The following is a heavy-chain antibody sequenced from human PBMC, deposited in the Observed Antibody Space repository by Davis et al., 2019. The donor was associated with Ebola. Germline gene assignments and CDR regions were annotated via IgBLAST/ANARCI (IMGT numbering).Heavy chain of an antibody. CDR3: ARDGPLYLGWFDP. D-gene: IGHD2-15*01. J-gene: IGHJ5*02. CDR2: MNPNSGNT. Sequence: ASVKVSCKASGYTFTSYDINWVRQATGQGLEWMGWMNPNSGNTGYAQKFQGRVTITRNTSISTAYMELSSLRSEDTAVYYCARDGPLYLGWFDPWGQGTLVTVSS. CDR1: GYTFTSYD. V-gene: IGHV1-8*03.